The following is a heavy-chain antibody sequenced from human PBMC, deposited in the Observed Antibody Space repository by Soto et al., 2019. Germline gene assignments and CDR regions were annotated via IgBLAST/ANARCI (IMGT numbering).Heavy chain of an antibody. V-gene: IGHV3-30*18. CDR2: VSYDGSKK. CDR3: ANDRDGGHRGIYSDLDH. Sequence: QVQLVESGGGVVQPERSLRLSCVASGFSFNSYGMHWVRQAPGKGLEWVAAVSYDGSKKYYLDSVKGRFTISRDNSKNALYQQMDGLRDRHTTVYSYANDRDGGHRGIYSDLDHWGQGTLVTVSS. J-gene: IGHJ4*02. D-gene: IGHD1-26*01. CDR1: GFSFNSYG.